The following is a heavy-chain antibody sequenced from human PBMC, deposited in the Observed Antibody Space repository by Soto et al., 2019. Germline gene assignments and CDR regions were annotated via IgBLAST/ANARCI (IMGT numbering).Heavy chain of an antibody. J-gene: IGHJ5*02. CDR3: VSDRGYGHASVPFS. CDR1: GFAFSSYG. V-gene: IGHV3-30*03. Sequence: QAQLVESGGGVVQPGRSLRLSCAASGFAFSSYGMHWVRQAPGTGLEWVAVISYDGSLQHYADSVKGRFTISRDNSKTMVLLQMSRLRAEDTAVYCCVSDRGYGHASVPFSWGQGSLVSVSS. D-gene: IGHD5-18*01. CDR2: ISYDGSLQ.